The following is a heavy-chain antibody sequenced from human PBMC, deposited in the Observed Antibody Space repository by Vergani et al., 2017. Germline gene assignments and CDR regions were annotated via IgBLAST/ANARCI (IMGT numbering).Heavy chain of an antibody. CDR2: ISGSGGST. CDR3: AKSITMIVVVSRFDY. V-gene: IGHV3-23*01. CDR1: GFTFSSYA. Sequence: EVQLLESGGGLVQPGGSLRLSCAASGFTFSSYAMSWIRQAPGKGLEWVSAISGSGGSTYYADSVKGRFTISRDNSKNTLYLQMNSLRAEDTAVYYCAKSITMIVVVSRFDYWGQGTLVTVSS. J-gene: IGHJ4*02. D-gene: IGHD3-22*01.